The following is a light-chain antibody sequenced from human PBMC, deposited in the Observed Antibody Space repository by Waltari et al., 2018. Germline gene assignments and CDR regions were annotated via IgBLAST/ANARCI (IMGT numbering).Light chain of an antibody. CDR2: DVS. CDR3: SSYISSSTLEL. J-gene: IGLJ2*01. Sequence: QSALTQPASVSGSPGQSITISCPGTTSDVGGYHYFSWYQQHPAKAPKLMIYDVSNRPSGVSNRFSGSKSGNTASLTISGLQAEDEADYYCSSYISSSTLELFGGGTSLTVL. V-gene: IGLV2-14*03. CDR1: TSDVGGYHY.